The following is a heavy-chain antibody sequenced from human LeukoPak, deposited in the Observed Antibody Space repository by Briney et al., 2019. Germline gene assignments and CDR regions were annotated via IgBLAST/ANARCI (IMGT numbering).Heavy chain of an antibody. CDR2: MNPNSGNT. CDR1: GYTFTSYD. D-gene: IGHD5-18*01. Sequence: ASVKVSCKASGYTFTSYDINWVRQATGQGLEWMGWMNPNSGNTGYAQKFQGRVTMTEDTSTDTAYMELSSLRSEDTAVYYCATDLSARDLDTAMVAVFDYWGQGTLVTVSS. J-gene: IGHJ4*02. V-gene: IGHV1-8*01. CDR3: ATDLSARDLDTAMVAVFDY.